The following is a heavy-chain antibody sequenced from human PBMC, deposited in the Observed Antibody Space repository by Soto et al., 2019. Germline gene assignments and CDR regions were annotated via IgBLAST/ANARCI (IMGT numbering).Heavy chain of an antibody. V-gene: IGHV3-23*01. CDR3: TKASSDRHHMDV. CDR1: GFTFSNFV. CDR2: ITGTGGDT. J-gene: IGHJ6*02. Sequence: GGCLRRSCAASGFTFSNFVMRWVRQTPGKGLEWVSTITGTGGDTYYTDSVKGRFTISRDNSKNTLYLQMSSLRAEDTALYYCTKASSDRHHMDVWGQGTTVTVYS.